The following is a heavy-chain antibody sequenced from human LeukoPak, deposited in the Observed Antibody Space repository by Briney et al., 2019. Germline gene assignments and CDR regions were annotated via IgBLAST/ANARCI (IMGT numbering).Heavy chain of an antibody. CDR2: IKQDGSEK. CDR3: ARAMVRGVKIFDY. J-gene: IGHJ4*02. CDR1: GFTFSSYW. Sequence: GGSLRLSCAASGFTFSSYWMSWVRQAPGKGLEWVANIKQDGSEKYYVDSVKGRYTISRDNAKNSLYLQMNSLRAEDTAAYYCARAMVRGVKIFDYWGQGTLVTVSS. V-gene: IGHV3-7*01. D-gene: IGHD3-10*01.